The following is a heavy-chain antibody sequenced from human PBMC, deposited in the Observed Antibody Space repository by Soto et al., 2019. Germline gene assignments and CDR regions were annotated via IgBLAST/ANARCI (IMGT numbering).Heavy chain of an antibody. CDR3: ARASATMVKYHWFDP. CDR2: INHSGST. Sequence: SETLSLTCAVYGGSFSDYYWSWIRQPPGKGLEWIGEINHSGSTNYNPSLKSRVTISVDTSKNQFSLKLSSVTAADTAVYYCARASATMVKYHWFDPWGQGTLVTVSS. CDR1: GGSFSDYY. J-gene: IGHJ5*02. V-gene: IGHV4-34*01. D-gene: IGHD3-10*01.